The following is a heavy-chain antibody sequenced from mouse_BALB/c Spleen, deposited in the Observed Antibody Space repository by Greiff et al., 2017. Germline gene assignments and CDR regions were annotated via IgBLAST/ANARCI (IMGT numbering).Heavy chain of an antibody. CDR2: ISSGSSTI. Sequence: EVHLVESGGGLVKPGGSLKLSCAASGFAFSSYDMSWVRQTPEKRLEWVAYISSGSSTIYYADTVKGRFTISRDNPKNTLFLQMTSLRSEDTAMYYCARKEGAYYRYDEWFAYWGQGTLVTVSA. J-gene: IGHJ3*01. D-gene: IGHD2-14*01. CDR3: ARKEGAYYRYDEWFAY. V-gene: IGHV5-12-1*01. CDR1: GFAFSSYD.